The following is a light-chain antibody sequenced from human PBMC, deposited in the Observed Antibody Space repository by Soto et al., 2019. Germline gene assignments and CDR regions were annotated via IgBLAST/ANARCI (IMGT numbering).Light chain of an antibody. CDR3: QQYNNWPRT. V-gene: IGKV3-15*01. CDR1: QSVSSN. CDR2: GAS. Sequence: EIVMTQSPATLSVSPGERATLSCRASQSVSSNLGWYQQRPGQAPRLLIYGASTRATGIPARFSGSGSGTEFTLTISSLQSEDFAVYYCQQYNNWPRTFGQRTKADIK. J-gene: IGKJ1*01.